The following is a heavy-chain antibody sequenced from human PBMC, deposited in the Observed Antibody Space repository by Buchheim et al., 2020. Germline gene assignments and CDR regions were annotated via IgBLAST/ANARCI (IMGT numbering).Heavy chain of an antibody. V-gene: IGHV3-11*01. CDR1: GFIFSDYD. Sequence: QVQLVESGGGLVKPGGSLRLSCAASGFIFSDYDMTWIRQAPGRGLEWVSYINNIGNSIYYADSVKGRFTISRDNAKHSLYLQMNSLRAEDTAGYYCARDGKWLVTDWGQGTL. D-gene: IGHD6-19*01. CDR3: ARDGKWLVTD. CDR2: INNIGNSI. J-gene: IGHJ4*02.